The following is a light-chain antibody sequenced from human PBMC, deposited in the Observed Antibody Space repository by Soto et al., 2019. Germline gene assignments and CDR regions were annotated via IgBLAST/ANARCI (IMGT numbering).Light chain of an antibody. V-gene: IGLV2-14*03. CDR1: NSDVGAYNY. CDR2: DVS. J-gene: IGLJ2*01. CDR3: SSYTSSNTLVV. Sequence: QSALTQPASVSGSPGQSITISCTGTNSDVGAYNYVSWYQQHPGKAPKLMIYDVSNRPSGVSNRFSGSKSGYTASLTISGLQAEDEADYYCSSYTSSNTLVVFGGGTKVTVL.